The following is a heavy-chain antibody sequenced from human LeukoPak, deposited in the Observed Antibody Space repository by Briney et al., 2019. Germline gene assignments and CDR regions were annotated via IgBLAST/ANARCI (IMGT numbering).Heavy chain of an antibody. CDR1: GGTFSSYA. V-gene: IGHV1-69*13. D-gene: IGHD2-2*01. CDR2: IIPIFGTA. CDR3: ATVSLSRRRSPFDY. Sequence: SVKVSCKASGGTFSSYAVSWVRQAPGQGLEWMGGIIPIFGTANYAQKFQGRVTITADESTSTAYMELSSLRSEDTAVYYCATVSLSRRRSPFDYWGQGTLVTVSS. J-gene: IGHJ4*02.